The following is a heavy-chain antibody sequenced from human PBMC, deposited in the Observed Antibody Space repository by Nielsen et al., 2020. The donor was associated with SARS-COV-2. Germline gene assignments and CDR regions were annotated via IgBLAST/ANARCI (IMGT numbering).Heavy chain of an antibody. CDR2: ISESRRYT. V-gene: IGHV3-11*03. Sequence: GESLKISCAASGCTFSDYYMSWIRQAPGKGLEWVSYISESRRYTNYAESVKGRFNISRDNATNSLYLQMNSLRAEDTAVYYCATEHVDKRDYGFDVWGQGTTVTVSS. CDR3: ATEHVDKRDYGFDV. J-gene: IGHJ6*02. CDR1: GCTFSDYY. D-gene: IGHD5-12*01.